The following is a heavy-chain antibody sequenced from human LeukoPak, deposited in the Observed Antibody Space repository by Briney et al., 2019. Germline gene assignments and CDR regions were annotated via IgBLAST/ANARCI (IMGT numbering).Heavy chain of an antibody. V-gene: IGHV1-2*02. J-gene: IGHJ6*02. CDR1: AYTFTVYY. D-gene: IGHD2-2*01. CDR2: INPNSGGT. CDR3: ASQTSADIVVVPAASGYGMDV. Sequence: GAAVNVSCKSSAYTFTVYYMRRVRQAPGQGLELMGWINPNSGGTNYAQKVQGKVTMTRATSISTAYMDLSRLRSDDTAVYYCASQTSADIVVVPAASGYGMDVWGQGTTVTVSS.